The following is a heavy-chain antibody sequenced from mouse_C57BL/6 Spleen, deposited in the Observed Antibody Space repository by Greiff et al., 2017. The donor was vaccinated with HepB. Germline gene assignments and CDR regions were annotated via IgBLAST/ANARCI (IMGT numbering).Heavy chain of an antibody. Sequence: EVKLMESGGDLVKPGGSLKLSCAASGFTFSSYGMSWVRQTPDKRLEWVATISSGGSYTYYPDSVKGRFTISRDNAKNTLYLQVSSLKSEDTAMYYGAREGDYDVRVWFADWGQGTLVTVSA. J-gene: IGHJ3*01. CDR3: AREGDYDVRVWFAD. CDR1: GFTFSSYG. D-gene: IGHD2-4*01. V-gene: IGHV5-6*01. CDR2: ISSGGSYT.